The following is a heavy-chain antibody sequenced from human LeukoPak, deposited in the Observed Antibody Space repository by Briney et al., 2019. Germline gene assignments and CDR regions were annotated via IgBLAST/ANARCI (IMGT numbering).Heavy chain of an antibody. CDR1: GFTFRNYW. Sequence: GGSLRLPCAASGFTFRNYWMNWVRQAPGKGLEGVANIKQDGSEQDYVDSVKGRFTISRDNAKTSLYLQMTSLRAEDTAVYYCARGTIFGVVISDFSFDFWGQGTLVTVSS. CDR2: IKQDGSEQ. D-gene: IGHD3-3*01. CDR3: ARGTIFGVVISDFSFDF. J-gene: IGHJ4*02. V-gene: IGHV3-7*01.